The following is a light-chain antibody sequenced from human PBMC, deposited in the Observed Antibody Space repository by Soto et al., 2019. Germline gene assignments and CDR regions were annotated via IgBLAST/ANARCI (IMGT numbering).Light chain of an antibody. CDR2: EGS. V-gene: IGLV2-23*01. CDR3: SSYAGSSTHVV. CDR1: SNDFGNYNL. J-gene: IGLJ2*01. Sequence: QSALTQPASVSGSPGQSITISCTGTSNDFGNYNLVSWYQQHPGKAPKVMIYEGSKRPSGVSNRFSGSRPGNTASLTISGLQAEDEAHYYCSSYAGSSTHVVFGGGTKLTVL.